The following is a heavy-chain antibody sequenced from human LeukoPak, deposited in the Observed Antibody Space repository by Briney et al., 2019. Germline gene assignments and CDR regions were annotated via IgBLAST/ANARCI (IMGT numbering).Heavy chain of an antibody. CDR2: ISGRDDTT. Sequence: GGSLRLSCAASGFTFSTYAMHRVRQAPGKGLEWVSVISGRDDTTYYADSVKGRFTISRDNSKNTLYLQMNSLRAEDTAVYYCAKEGCTSTSCYSNSWGQGTLVTVSS. D-gene: IGHD2-2*02. CDR3: AKEGCTSTSCYSNS. J-gene: IGHJ4*02. V-gene: IGHV3-23*01. CDR1: GFTFSTYA.